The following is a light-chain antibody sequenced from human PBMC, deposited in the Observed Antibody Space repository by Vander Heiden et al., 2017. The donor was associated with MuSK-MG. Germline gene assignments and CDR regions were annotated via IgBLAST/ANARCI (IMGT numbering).Light chain of an antibody. CDR1: WFNIGAPYD. Sequence: QSVLTQPPSVSGAPGQRVTISCDGSWFNIGAPYDVHWYQQLPGAAPKLLIFSNVNRPSGVPDRFSGSKSGSSASLAITGVQAEDEADYYCQSYDSTLSAWVFGGGTRLTVL. CDR2: SNV. CDR3: QSYDSTLSAWV. V-gene: IGLV1-40*01. J-gene: IGLJ3*02.